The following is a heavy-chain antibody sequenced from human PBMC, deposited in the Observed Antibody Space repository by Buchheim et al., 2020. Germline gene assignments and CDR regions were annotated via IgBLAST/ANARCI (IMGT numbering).Heavy chain of an antibody. CDR2: IDPSDSYT. V-gene: IGHV5-10-1*03. J-gene: IGHJ4*02. CDR3: ARHVGGWYDFDY. D-gene: IGHD6-19*01. Sequence: EVQLVQSGAEVKKPGESLRISCKGSGYSFTSYWISWVRQMPGKGLEWMGRIDPSDSYTNYSPSFQAHVTIPAAKSIRTSFLQWSSLKASDTAMYYCARHVGGWYDFDYWGQGT. CDR1: GYSFTSYW.